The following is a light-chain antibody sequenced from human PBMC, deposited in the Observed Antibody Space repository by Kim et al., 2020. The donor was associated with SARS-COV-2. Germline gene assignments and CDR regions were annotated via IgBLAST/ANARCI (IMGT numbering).Light chain of an antibody. J-gene: IGLJ3*02. V-gene: IGLV2-14*03. Sequence: QSALTQPASVSGSPGQSIAISCTGTSSDIGAYNYVSWYQQHPGKAPKIMIFDVNNRPSGVSNRFSGSKSANTASLTISGLRPEDEAAYYCSSFTTSSTVVFGGGTQLTVL. CDR3: SSFTTSSTVV. CDR1: SSDIGAYNY. CDR2: DVN.